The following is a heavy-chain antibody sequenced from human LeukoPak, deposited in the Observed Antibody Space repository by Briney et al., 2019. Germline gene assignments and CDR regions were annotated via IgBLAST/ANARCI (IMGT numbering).Heavy chain of an antibody. CDR1: GFTLDDYA. CDR2: ISGDGGST. D-gene: IGHD3-3*01. V-gene: IGHV3-43*02. J-gene: IGHJ4*02. Sequence: GGSLRLSCAASGFTLDDYAMHWVRQAPGKGLQWVSLISGDGGSTYYADSVKGRFTISRDNSKNSLYLQMNSLRTEDTALYYCAKDRNRFLEWLDYWGQGTLVTVSS. CDR3: AKDRNRFLEWLDY.